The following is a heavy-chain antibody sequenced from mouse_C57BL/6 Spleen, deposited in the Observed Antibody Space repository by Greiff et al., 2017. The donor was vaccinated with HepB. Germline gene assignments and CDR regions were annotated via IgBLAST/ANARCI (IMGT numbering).Heavy chain of an antibody. J-gene: IGHJ3*01. CDR2: INPNNGGT. V-gene: IGHV1-26*01. D-gene: IGHD1-1*01. CDR1: GYTFTDYY. Sequence: VQLQQSGPELVKPGASVKISCKASGYTFTDYYMNWVKQSHGKSLEWIGDINPNNGGTSYNQKFKGKATLTVDKSSSTAYMELRSLTSEDSAVYYCERNDYGSSWGFAYWGQGTLVTVSA. CDR3: ERNDYGSSWGFAY.